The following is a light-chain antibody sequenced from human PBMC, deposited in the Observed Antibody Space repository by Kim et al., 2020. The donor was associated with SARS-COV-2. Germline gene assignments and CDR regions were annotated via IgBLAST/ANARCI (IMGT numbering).Light chain of an antibody. V-gene: IGKV1-5*03. CDR2: KAS. CDR3: QQYNTYWT. CDR1: QSVNTW. Sequence: DIQMTQSHSTLSASVGDRVTISCRASQSVNTWLAWYQQKPGKAPKLLIYKASILETGVPSRFSGSGSGTEFTLTISSLQPDDFATYHCQQYNTYWTFGQGTKVDIK. J-gene: IGKJ1*01.